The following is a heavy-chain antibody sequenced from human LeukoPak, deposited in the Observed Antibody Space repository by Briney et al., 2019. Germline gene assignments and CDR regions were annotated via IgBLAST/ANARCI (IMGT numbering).Heavy chain of an antibody. CDR3: ARDRRMGYSSGFNWFDP. V-gene: IGHV1-2*02. CDR2: INPNSGGT. J-gene: IGHJ5*02. D-gene: IGHD6-19*01. Sequence: ASVKVSCKASGYTFTGYYMHWVGQAPGQGLEWMGWINPNSGGTNYAQKFQGRVTMTRDTSISTAYMELSRLRSDDTAVYYCARDRRMGYSSGFNWFDPWGQGTLVTVSS. CDR1: GYTFTGYY.